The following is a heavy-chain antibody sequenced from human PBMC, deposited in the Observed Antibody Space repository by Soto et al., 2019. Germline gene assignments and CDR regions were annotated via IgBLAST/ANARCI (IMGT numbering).Heavy chain of an antibody. CDR1: GFTFSSYS. Sequence: GSLRLSCAASGFTFSSYSMNWVRQAPGKGLEWVSSISGSSSYIYYADSVKGRFTISRDNAKNSLYLQMNSLRAEDTAVYYCARDLYYYYGMDVWGQGTTVTVSS. V-gene: IGHV3-21*01. J-gene: IGHJ6*02. CDR2: ISGSSSYI. CDR3: ARDLYYYYGMDV.